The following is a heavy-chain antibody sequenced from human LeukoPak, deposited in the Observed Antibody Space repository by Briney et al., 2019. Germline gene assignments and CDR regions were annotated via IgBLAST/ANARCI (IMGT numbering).Heavy chain of an antibody. D-gene: IGHD1-1*01. J-gene: IGHJ4*02. CDR1: GFTVSSNY. CDR3: AGSTTGTEEFGY. Sequence: GGSLRLSCAASGFTVSSNYMSWVRQAPGKGLEWVSVICSGGSTYSADSVKGRFTISRDNSKITLYLQMNSLRAEDTAMYYCAGSTTGTEEFGYWGQGTLVTVSS. CDR2: ICSGGST. V-gene: IGHV3-66*01.